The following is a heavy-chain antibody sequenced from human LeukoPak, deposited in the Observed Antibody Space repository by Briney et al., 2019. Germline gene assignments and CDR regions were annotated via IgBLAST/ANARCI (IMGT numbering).Heavy chain of an antibody. D-gene: IGHD3-10*01. CDR1: GYTFTSYY. CDR2: ISGYNGNT. CDR3: ARDGLITMVRGAGGSGIDY. Sequence: ASVKVSCKASGYTFTSYYMHWVRQAPGQGLEWMGWISGYNGNTNYAQKLQGRVTMTTDTSTSTVYMELRSLRSDDTAVYYCARDGLITMVRGAGGSGIDYWGQGTLVTVSS. V-gene: IGHV1-18*04. J-gene: IGHJ4*02.